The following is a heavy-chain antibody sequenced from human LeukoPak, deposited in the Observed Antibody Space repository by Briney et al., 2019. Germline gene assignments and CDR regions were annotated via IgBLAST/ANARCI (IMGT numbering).Heavy chain of an antibody. CDR1: GYTFTNYG. Sequence: ASVKVSCKASGYTFTNYGITWVRQAPGQGLEWMGWINAYNGKTNYAQKLQGRVTMTTDTSTSTAYMELRSLRSDDTAVYYCARGAPYLDFDYWGQGTLVTVSS. V-gene: IGHV1-18*01. CDR2: INAYNGKT. J-gene: IGHJ4*02. CDR3: ARGAPYLDFDY.